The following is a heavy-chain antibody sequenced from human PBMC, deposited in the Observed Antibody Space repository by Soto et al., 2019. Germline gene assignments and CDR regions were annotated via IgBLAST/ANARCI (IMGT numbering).Heavy chain of an antibody. CDR3: ARDVNYDF. Sequence: SETLSLTCTVSGGSVSSGSYYWSWIRQPPGKGLEWIGYIYYSGSTNYNPSLKSRVTISVDTSKNQFSLKLSSVTAADTAVYYCARDVNYDFWGQGTLVTVSS. V-gene: IGHV4-61*01. D-gene: IGHD3-3*01. CDR2: IYYSGST. J-gene: IGHJ4*02. CDR1: GGSVSSGSYY.